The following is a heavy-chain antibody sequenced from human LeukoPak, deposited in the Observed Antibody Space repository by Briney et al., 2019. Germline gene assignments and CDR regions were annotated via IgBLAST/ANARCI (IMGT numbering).Heavy chain of an antibody. Sequence: GGSLRLSCAASGFTFSSYAMSWVRPAPGKGLEWGSAISGSGGSTYYADSVKGRFTISRDNSKNTLYLQMNSLRAEDTAVYYCAKGGYYYYYGMDVWGQGTTVTVSS. V-gene: IGHV3-23*01. CDR3: AKGGYYYYYGMDV. CDR2: ISGSGGST. D-gene: IGHD2-15*01. CDR1: GFTFSSYA. J-gene: IGHJ6*02.